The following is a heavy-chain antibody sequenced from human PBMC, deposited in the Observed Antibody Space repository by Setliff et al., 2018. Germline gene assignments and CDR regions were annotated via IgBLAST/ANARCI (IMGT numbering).Heavy chain of an antibody. V-gene: IGHV1-18*01. CDR2: ISSYNDVT. D-gene: IGHD3-16*02. Sequence: ASVKVSCKASGHIFSSYGISWVRQAPGQGLEWMGWISSYNDVTNYEQRFQGRVTMTTDTSASAAYMELRSLRSDDTAVYYCARDPLYRENLSRVFDFWGQGTMVTVSS. J-gene: IGHJ3*01. CDR3: ARDPLYRENLSRVFDF. CDR1: GHIFSSYG.